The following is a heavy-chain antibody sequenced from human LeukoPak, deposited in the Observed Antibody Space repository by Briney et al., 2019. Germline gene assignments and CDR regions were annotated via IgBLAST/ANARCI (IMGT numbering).Heavy chain of an antibody. CDR3: ARGADCSSTSCERTTRVFSYWFDP. CDR1: GGTFSSYA. CDR2: IIPIFGTA. Sequence: ASVKVSCKASGGTFSSYAISWVRQAPGQGLEWMGGIIPIFGTANYAQKFQGRVTITTDESTSTAYMELSSLRSEDTAVYYCARGADCSSTSCERTTRVFSYWFDPWGQGTLVTVPS. J-gene: IGHJ5*02. V-gene: IGHV1-69*05. D-gene: IGHD2-2*01.